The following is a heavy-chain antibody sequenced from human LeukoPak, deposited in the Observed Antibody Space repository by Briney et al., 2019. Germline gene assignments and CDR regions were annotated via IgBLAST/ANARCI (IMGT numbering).Heavy chain of an antibody. CDR1: GGSISSYY. D-gene: IGHD3-22*01. CDR2: INHSGST. Sequence: PSETLSLTCTVSGGSISSYYWSWVRQPPGKGLEWIGEINHSGSTNYNPSLKSRVTISVDTSSNQFSLKLSSVTAADTAVYYCASDRSYYDSSGYYGSFDYWGQGTLVTVSS. V-gene: IGHV4-34*01. J-gene: IGHJ4*02. CDR3: ASDRSYYDSSGYYGSFDY.